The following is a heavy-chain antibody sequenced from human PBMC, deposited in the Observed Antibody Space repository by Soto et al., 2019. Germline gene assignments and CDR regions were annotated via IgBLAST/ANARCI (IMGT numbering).Heavy chain of an antibody. CDR1: GYTFTSYG. J-gene: IGHJ4*02. CDR3: ARDWVGELTVKTDYFDY. Sequence: AASVKVSCKASGYTFTSYGISWVRQAPGQGLEWMGWISAYNGNTNYAQKLQGRVTMTTDTSTSTAYMELRSLRSDDTAVYYCARDWVGELTVKTDYFDYWGQGTLVTVSS. D-gene: IGHD3-10*01. V-gene: IGHV1-18*01. CDR2: ISAYNGNT.